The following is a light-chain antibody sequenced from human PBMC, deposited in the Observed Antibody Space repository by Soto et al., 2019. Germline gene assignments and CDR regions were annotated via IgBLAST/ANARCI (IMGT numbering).Light chain of an antibody. CDR2: EAR. Sequence: QSVLTQPASVSGSPGQSITITCTGTRSDSGSYNYLAWYQQFPGETRKLIIYEARNRQSGVSFRFSGPKARKTAYLTISGLQAEDGADYYCISYRGSDTSDGFGPGTKGTV. CDR1: RSDSGSYNY. CDR3: ISYRGSDTSDG. J-gene: IGLJ1*01. V-gene: IGLV2-14*01.